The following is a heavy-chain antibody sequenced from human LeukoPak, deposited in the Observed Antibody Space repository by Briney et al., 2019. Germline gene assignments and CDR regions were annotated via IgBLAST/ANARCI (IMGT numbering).Heavy chain of an antibody. D-gene: IGHD2-21*02. CDR2: IYLSGST. CDR1: GGSISSSNW. CDR3: ARLIAYCGGDCPPNAMDV. V-gene: IGHV4-4*02. Sequence: TETLSLTCAVSGGSISSSNWWSWVRQPPGKGLEWIGEIYLSGSTNYNPSLKSRVTISVDKSKNQFSLKLSSVTAADTAVYYCARLIAYCGGDCPPNAMDVWGQGTTVTVSS. J-gene: IGHJ6*02.